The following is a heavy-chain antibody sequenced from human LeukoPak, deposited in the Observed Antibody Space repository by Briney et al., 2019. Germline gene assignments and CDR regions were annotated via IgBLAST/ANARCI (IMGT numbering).Heavy chain of an antibody. CDR3: ARLEQAVAGSRWFDP. J-gene: IGHJ5*02. CDR2: IYYSGST. V-gene: IGHV4-39*01. Sequence: SETLSLTCTVSGGSLSSSSYYWAWIRHPPGKGLEWSGSIYYSGSTYYNPSLRSRVTISVHTSKNQCSVMLSSVAAAHTGGYYCARLEQAVAGSRWFDPWGQGTLVSVSS. CDR1: GGSLSSSSYY. D-gene: IGHD6-19*01.